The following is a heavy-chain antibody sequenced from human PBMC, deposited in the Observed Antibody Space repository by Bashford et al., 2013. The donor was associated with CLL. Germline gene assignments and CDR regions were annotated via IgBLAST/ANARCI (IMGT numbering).Heavy chain of an antibody. V-gene: IGHV1-24*01. CDR2: FDPEDGET. D-gene: IGHD4-17*01. J-gene: IGHJ2*01. CDR3: ATDFLRRPPPNWYFDL. CDR1: GYTLTELS. Sequence: ASVKVSCKVSGYTLTELSMHWVRQAPGKGLEWMGGFDPEDGETIYAQKFQGRVTMTEDTSTDTAYMELSSLRSEDTAVYYCATDFLRRPPPNWYFDLWGRGTLVTVSS.